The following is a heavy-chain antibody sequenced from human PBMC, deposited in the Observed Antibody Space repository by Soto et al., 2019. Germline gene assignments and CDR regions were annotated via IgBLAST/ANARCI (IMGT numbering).Heavy chain of an antibody. Sequence: SETLSLTCTVSGGSISSYYWSWIRQPPGKGLEWIGYIYSSGSTSYNPSLKSRVTISVDTSKNQFSLKLSSVTAADTAVYYCARDGDGYNYWGQGTLVTV. CDR1: GGSISSYY. CDR3: ARDGDGYNY. J-gene: IGHJ4*02. D-gene: IGHD5-12*01. CDR2: IYSSGST. V-gene: IGHV4-59*01.